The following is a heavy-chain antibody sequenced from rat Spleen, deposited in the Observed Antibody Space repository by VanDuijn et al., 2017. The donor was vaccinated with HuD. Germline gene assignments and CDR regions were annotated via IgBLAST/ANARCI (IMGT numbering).Heavy chain of an antibody. V-gene: IGHV5-31*01. J-gene: IGHJ2*01. D-gene: IGHD1-2*01. Sequence: EVQLVESGGGLVQPGRSLKLSCVASGFTFKNYWMTWIRQAPGKGLEWVASITNTGGSTYYPDSVKGRFTISRDNAKSTLYLQMNSLRSEDTATYYCTRGNYYSSYTDFDYWGQGVMVTVSS. CDR3: TRGNYYSSYTDFDY. CDR1: GFTFKNYW. CDR2: ITNTGGST.